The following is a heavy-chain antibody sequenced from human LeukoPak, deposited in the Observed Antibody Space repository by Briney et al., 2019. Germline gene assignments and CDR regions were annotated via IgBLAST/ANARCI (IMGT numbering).Heavy chain of an antibody. CDR1: GFTFSSNY. CDR3: ERDQMYYGMDV. CDR2: IYSGGST. V-gene: IGHV3-53*01. D-gene: IGHD5-24*01. J-gene: IGHJ6*02. Sequence: GGSLRLSCAASGFTFSSNYMSWVRQAPGKGVEGVSVIYSGGSTYYADSVKGRFTISRDNSKNTLYLQMNSLRAEDTAVYYCERDQMYYGMDVCCQGTTVTVSS.